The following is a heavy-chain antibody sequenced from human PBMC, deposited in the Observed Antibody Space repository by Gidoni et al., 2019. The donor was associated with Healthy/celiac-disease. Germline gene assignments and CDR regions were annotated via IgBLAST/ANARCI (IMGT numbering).Heavy chain of an antibody. D-gene: IGHD3-3*01. CDR3: ARDSITIFGVVISSGYYYYGMDV. V-gene: IGHV3-21*01. Sequence: EVQLVESGGGLVKPGGSLRLSCAASGFTFSSYSMTWVRQAPGKGLEWVSSISSSSSYIYYADSVKGRFTISRDNAKNSLYLQMNSLRAEDTAVYYCARDSITIFGVVISSGYYYYGMDVWGQGTTVTVSS. CDR1: GFTFSSYS. J-gene: IGHJ6*02. CDR2: ISSSSSYI.